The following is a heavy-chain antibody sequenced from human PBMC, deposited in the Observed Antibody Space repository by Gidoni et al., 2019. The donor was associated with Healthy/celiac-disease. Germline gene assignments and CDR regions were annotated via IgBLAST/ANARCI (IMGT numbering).Heavy chain of an antibody. CDR3: TTEITRYSSGWTIPESFDI. V-gene: IGHV3-15*01. J-gene: IGHJ3*02. Sequence: EGQRVESGGGVVKPGGAGRLAGAATGCTGSNAWMSGVRQAPGMGLEWVGLLKSQPDGGTTDSAAPVKGRFTISRYDSTHTLYLQMNRLKTADTAVYSCTTEITRYSSGWTIPESFDIWGQGTMVTVSS. D-gene: IGHD6-19*01. CDR1: GCTGSNAW. CDR2: LKSQPDGGTT.